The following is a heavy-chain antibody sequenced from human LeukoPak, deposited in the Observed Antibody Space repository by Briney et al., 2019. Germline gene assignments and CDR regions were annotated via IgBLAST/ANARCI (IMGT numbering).Heavy chain of an antibody. Sequence: ASVKVSCKASGYNFAHNIHWVRRAPGQGHEFMGWINPKNGGTKYAQNFQGRVTMTRDKSISTVYMELSSLGSDDTAVYYCVVSIQAAAIPAFDSWGQGTLVTVSS. CDR2: INPKNGGT. CDR1: GYNFAHN. D-gene: IGHD6-25*01. CDR3: VVSIQAAAIPAFDS. V-gene: IGHV1-2*02. J-gene: IGHJ4*02.